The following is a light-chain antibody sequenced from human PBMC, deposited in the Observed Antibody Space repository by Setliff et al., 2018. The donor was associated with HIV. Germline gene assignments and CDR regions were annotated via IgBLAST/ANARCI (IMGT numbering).Light chain of an antibody. CDR2: DVS. V-gene: IGLV2-11*01. J-gene: IGLJ1*01. CDR3: CSYAGSYPYI. Sequence: QSALTQPRSVSGSPGQSVTISCTGSSSDIGFYNYVSWYQQYPGKAPKVTIYDVSKRPSVVPDRFSGSKSGNTASLTISGLQAEDEADYYCCSYAGSYPYIFGTGTKVTV. CDR1: SSDIGFYNY.